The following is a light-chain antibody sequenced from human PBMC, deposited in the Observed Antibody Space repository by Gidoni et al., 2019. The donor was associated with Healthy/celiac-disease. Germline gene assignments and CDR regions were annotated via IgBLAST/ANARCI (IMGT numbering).Light chain of an antibody. Sequence: SYVPPQPPSVSVDPGQTARITCGGNNMASKSVHWYQQKPGQAPVLVVYDDSDRPSGIPERFSGSNSGTTATLTISRVEAGDEADYYCQVWNSSSDHVVFGGGTKLTVL. J-gene: IGLJ2*01. V-gene: IGLV3-21*02. CDR1: NMASKS. CDR3: QVWNSSSDHVV. CDR2: DDS.